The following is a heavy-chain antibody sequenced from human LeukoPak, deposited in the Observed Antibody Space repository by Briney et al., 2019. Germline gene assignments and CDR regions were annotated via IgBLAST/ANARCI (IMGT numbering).Heavy chain of an antibody. CDR2: LYSDGNT. CDR3: ARGVEPLAANTLAY. Sequence: GGSLRLSCAASGFTVITNDMTWVRQAPGKGLEWVSVLYSDGNTKYADSVQGRFTISRDNAKNTLYLEMNSLSPDDTAVYYCARGVEPLAANTLAYWGQGTLVTVSS. J-gene: IGHJ4*02. V-gene: IGHV3-53*01. D-gene: IGHD1-14*01. CDR1: GFTVITND.